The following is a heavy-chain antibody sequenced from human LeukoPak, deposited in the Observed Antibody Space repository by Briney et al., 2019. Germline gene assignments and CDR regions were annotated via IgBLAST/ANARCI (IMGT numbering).Heavy chain of an antibody. V-gene: IGHV4-4*07. Sequence: SETLSLTCTVSGGSISPYYWSWIRQAAGKGLEWIGRISASGNTNYNPSPKSRVTMSVDTSKKQFSLKLSSVTAADTAVYYCARDRGLYGEVLFDPWGQGTLVTVSS. J-gene: IGHJ5*02. D-gene: IGHD3-10*01. CDR3: ARDRGLYGEVLFDP. CDR2: ISASGNT. CDR1: GGSISPYY.